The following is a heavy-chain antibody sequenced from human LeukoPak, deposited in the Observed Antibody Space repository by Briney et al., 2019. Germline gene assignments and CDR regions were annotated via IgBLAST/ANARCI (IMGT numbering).Heavy chain of an antibody. CDR3: ARPDWNYGQDSPFDI. Sequence: SGTLSLTCAVSGGSISSNDWWSWVRQPPGKGLEWIGEIYQSGNTNYHASLKSRVTKSVDKSKNQFSLKLRSVTAADTAVYYCARPDWNYGQDSPFDIWGQGTMVTVSS. V-gene: IGHV4-4*02. D-gene: IGHD1-7*01. CDR1: GGSISSNDW. J-gene: IGHJ3*02. CDR2: IYQSGNT.